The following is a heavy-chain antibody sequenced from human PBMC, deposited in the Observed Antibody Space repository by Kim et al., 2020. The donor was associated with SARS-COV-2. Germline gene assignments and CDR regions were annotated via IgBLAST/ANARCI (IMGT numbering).Heavy chain of an antibody. CDR3: ARGIHDYVWGSHIDGEMDFDY. V-gene: IGHV7-4-1*02. CDR2: INTNTGNP. CDR1: GYTFTSYA. Sequence: ASVKVSCKASGYTFTSYAMNWVRQAPGQGLEWMGWINTNTGNPTYAQGFTGRFVFSLDTSVSTAYLQISSLKAEDTAVYYCARGIHDYVWGSHIDGEMDFDYWGQGTLVTVSS. D-gene: IGHD3-16*01. J-gene: IGHJ4*02.